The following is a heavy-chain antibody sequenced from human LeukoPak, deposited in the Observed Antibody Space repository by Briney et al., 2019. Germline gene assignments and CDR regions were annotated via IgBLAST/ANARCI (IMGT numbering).Heavy chain of an antibody. J-gene: IGHJ6*03. Sequence: KAGGSLRLSCAASGFTFSSYWMSWIRQPPGKGLEWIGEINHSGSTNYNPSLKSRVTISVDTSKNQFSLKLSSVTAADTAVYYCARHVGYYYYYMDVWGKGTTVTVSS. CDR1: GFTFSSYW. D-gene: IGHD3-10*01. V-gene: IGHV4-34*01. CDR3: ARHVGYYYYYMDV. CDR2: INHSGST.